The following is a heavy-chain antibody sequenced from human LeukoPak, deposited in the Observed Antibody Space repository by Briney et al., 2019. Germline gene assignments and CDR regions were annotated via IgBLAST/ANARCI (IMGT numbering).Heavy chain of an antibody. CDR3: ARPSVGGYAKPFDY. CDR1: GYSFTNYW. Sequence: GESLMISCTGSGYSFTNYWIGWRRPMRGKAVEWMGIIYPGDSDTRYSPSFQGHVTISADKSISTAYLQWSSLKASDTAIYYCARPSVGGYAKPFDYWGQGTLVTVSS. D-gene: IGHD5-12*01. V-gene: IGHV5-51*01. CDR2: IYPGDSDT. J-gene: IGHJ4*02.